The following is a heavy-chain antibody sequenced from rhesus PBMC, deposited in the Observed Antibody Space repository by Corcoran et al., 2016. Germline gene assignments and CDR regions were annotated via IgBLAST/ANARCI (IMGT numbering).Heavy chain of an antibody. V-gene: IGHV3-183*02. CDR3: TRYRGSLNFDY. J-gene: IGHJ4*01. D-gene: IGHD6-25*01. CDR1: GFTFGDYG. Sequence: EVQLVESGGGLVQPGESLRLSCAASGFTFGDYGMHWVRQAPGKGLDWVSSITNTSDTVYYADSVPGRFTVSRDNAKNSLSLQMSSLRAEDTAVYYCTRYRGSLNFDYCGQGVLVTVSS. CDR2: ITNTSDTV.